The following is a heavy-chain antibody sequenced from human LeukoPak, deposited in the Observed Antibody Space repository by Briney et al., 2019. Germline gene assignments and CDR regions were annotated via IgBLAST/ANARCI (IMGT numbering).Heavy chain of an antibody. V-gene: IGHV3-11*01. CDR1: GLTFSDYN. CDR3: ARVLRYCSGGNCYSGGLGYMDV. Sequence: PGGSLRLSCAASGLTFSDYNMRWIRQAPGKGLEWVSSISRSGSTKYYADSVKGRFTISRDNAKNSLFLQMNSLRAEDTAVYYCARVLRYCSGGNCYSGGLGYMDVWGKGTTVTVSS. CDR2: ISRSGSTK. J-gene: IGHJ6*03. D-gene: IGHD2-15*01.